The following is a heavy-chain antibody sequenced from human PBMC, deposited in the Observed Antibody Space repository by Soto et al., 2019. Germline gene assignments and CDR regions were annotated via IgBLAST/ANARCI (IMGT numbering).Heavy chain of an antibody. V-gene: IGHV3-23*01. J-gene: IGHJ4*02. CDR1: GFTFSSYA. D-gene: IGHD1-26*01. CDR3: ARRGSGSYYDY. Sequence: EVQLLESGGGLVQPGGSLRLSCAASGFTFSSYAMRWVRQAPGKGLEWVSAIRGSGDSTYYADSVKGRFTISRDNSENTLYLQMNSPRAEDTAVYYCARRGSGSYYDYWGQGTLVPVSS. CDR2: IRGSGDST.